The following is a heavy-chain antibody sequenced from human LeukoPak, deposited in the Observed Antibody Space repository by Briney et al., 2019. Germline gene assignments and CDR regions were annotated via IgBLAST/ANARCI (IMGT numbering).Heavy chain of an antibody. J-gene: IGHJ4*02. V-gene: IGHV1-46*01. D-gene: IGHD3-3*01. Sequence: GASVKVSCKASGYTFTSYYMHWVRQAPGQGLEWMGIINPSGGSTSYAQKFQGRVTMTRNTSTSTVYMELSSLRSEDTAVYYFARDSYYDFWSGYYTLTFDYWGQGTLVTVSS. CDR1: GYTFTSYY. CDR2: INPSGGST. CDR3: ARDSYYDFWSGYYTLTFDY.